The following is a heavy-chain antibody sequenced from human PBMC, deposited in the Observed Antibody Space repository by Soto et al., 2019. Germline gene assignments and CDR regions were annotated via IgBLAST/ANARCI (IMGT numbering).Heavy chain of an antibody. D-gene: IGHD6-13*01. V-gene: IGHV4-59*08. CDR2: IYYSGST. J-gene: IGHJ3*02. CDR1: GGSISSYY. CDR3: ARRYSSAFDI. Sequence: SETLSLTCTVSGGSISSYYWSWIRQPPGKGLEWIGYIYYSGSTNYNPSLKSRVTISVDTSKNQFSLKLSSVTAADTAVYYCARRYSSAFDIWGQGTMVTVSS.